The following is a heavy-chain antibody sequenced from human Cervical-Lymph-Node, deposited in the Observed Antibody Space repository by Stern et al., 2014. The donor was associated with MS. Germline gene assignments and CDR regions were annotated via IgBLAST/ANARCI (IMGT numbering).Heavy chain of an antibody. V-gene: IGHV3-30*18. J-gene: IGHJ5*02. CDR3: AKDPRIYDSSGYLDA. D-gene: IGHD3-22*01. CDR2: ISYDGDNK. CDR1: GFTFSLYD. Sequence: VQLVESGGGVVQPGRSLRLSCAASGFTFSLYDMHWVRQAPGKGLEWVAAISYDGDNKFYTDSVKGRFTISTDKSKSTPYLQLSSLRPEDAAIYYCAKDPRIYDSSGYLDAWGQGTLVTVSS.